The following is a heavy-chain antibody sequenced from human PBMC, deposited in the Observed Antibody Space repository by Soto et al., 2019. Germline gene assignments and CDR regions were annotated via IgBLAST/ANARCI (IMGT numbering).Heavy chain of an antibody. CDR2: INHSGST. Sequence: PSETLSLTCAVNGGSGGSFSGYYWSWIRQPPGKGLEWIGEINHSGSTNYNPSLKSRVIISIDTSKNQFSLKLNSVTAADTAVFYCARLVGFGELLFDYFDCWGQGALVTVSS. V-gene: IGHV4-34*01. CDR3: ARLVGFGELLFDYFDC. CDR1: GGSGGSFSGYY. D-gene: IGHD3-10*01. J-gene: IGHJ4*02.